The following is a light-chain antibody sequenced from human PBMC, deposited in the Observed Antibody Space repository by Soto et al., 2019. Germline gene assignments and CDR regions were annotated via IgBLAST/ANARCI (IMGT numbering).Light chain of an antibody. CDR2: NNN. Sequence: QSVLPQPPSVSGAPGQRVALSCTGSSYNIGAGYDVHWYQQLPGTAPKLLIYNNNNRPSGVPDRFSGSNSGTSASLDITGLHTEDEADYYFQSYDSSLSAWVFGGGTKLTVL. CDR1: SYNIGAGYD. V-gene: IGLV1-40*01. J-gene: IGLJ3*02. CDR3: QSYDSSLSAWV.